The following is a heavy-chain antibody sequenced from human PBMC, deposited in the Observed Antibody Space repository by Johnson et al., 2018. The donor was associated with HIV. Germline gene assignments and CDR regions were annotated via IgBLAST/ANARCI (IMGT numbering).Heavy chain of an antibody. CDR2: ISWNSGSI. D-gene: IGHD2-21*02. Sequence: VQLVESGGGLVQPGRSLRLSCAASGFTFDDYAMHWVRQAPGKGLEWVSGISWNSGSIGYADSVKGRFTISRDNAKNSLYLQMNSLRAEDTALYYCAKDAIVVVTAGAFDIWGQGTVVIVSS. CDR1: GFTFDDYA. V-gene: IGHV3-9*01. CDR3: AKDAIVVVTAGAFDI. J-gene: IGHJ3*02.